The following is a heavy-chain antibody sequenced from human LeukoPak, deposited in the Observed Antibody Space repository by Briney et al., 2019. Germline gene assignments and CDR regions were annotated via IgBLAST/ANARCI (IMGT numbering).Heavy chain of an antibody. V-gene: IGHV4-4*07. J-gene: IGHJ6*02. CDR3: ARGSYYYDSSGYYPYYYYGMDV. D-gene: IGHD3-22*01. CDR1: GGSISSYY. CDR2: IYTSGST. Sequence: MSSETLSLTCTVSGGSISSYYWSWIRQPAGKGLEWIGRIYTSGSTNYNPSLKSRVTMSVDTSKNQFSLKLSSVTAADTAVYYCARGSYYYDSSGYYPYYYYGMDVWGQGTTVTVSS.